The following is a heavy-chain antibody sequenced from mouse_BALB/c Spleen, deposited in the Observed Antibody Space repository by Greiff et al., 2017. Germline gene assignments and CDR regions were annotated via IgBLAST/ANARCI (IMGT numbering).Heavy chain of an antibody. CDR2: ISDGGSYT. CDR1: GFTFSDYY. V-gene: IGHV5-4*02. CDR3: ARGDRYDGDYYAVDY. D-gene: IGHD2-14*01. J-gene: IGHJ4*01. Sequence: EVQGVESGGGLVKPGGSLKLSCAASGFTFSDYYMYWVRQTPEKRLEWVATISDGGSYTYYPDSVKGRFTISRDNAKNNLYLQMSSLKSEDTAMYYCARGDRYDGDYYAVDYWGQGTSVTVSS.